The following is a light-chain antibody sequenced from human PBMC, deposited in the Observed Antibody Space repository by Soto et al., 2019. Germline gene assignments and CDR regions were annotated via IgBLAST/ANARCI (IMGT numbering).Light chain of an antibody. CDR1: QSVRNNS. CDR2: GAS. CDR3: HQYGYGVVT. V-gene: IGKV3-20*01. Sequence: EIVLTQSPGTLSLSPGQRATLSCRARQSVRNNSLAWYQQQPGQAPRLLIFGASSRATGIPDRVSGSGSGTDFTLSSRRLDPEASAVYLCHQYGYGVVTFGQGTKLEIK. J-gene: IGKJ2*01.